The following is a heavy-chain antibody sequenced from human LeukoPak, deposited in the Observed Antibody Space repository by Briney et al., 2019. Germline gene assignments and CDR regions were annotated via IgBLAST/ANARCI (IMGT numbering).Heavy chain of an antibody. Sequence: GGSLRLSCAASGFAFGSYGMSWVRQAPGKGLEWVSFISPSGDRTSNADSVEGRFTISRDNPRDTLYLQMNSLRDEDTAGYYCAIMHGYYDGSGYWVQWGQGTLVTVSS. CDR3: AIMHGYYDGSGYWVQ. J-gene: IGHJ4*02. CDR1: GFAFGSYG. D-gene: IGHD3-22*01. CDR2: ISPSGDRT. V-gene: IGHV3-23*01.